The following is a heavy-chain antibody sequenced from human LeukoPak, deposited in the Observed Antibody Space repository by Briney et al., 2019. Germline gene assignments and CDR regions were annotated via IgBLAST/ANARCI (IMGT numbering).Heavy chain of an antibody. CDR2: IIPIFGTA. CDR1: GGTFSSYA. V-gene: IGHV1-69*05. J-gene: IGHJ4*02. Sequence: SVKVSCKASGGTFSSYAISWVRQAPGQGLEWMGGIIPIFGTANYAQKFQGRVTITTDESTNTAYMELSSLRSEDTAVYYCATLRGENDFWSGYRFDYWGQGTLVTVSS. D-gene: IGHD3-3*01. CDR3: ATLRGENDFWSGYRFDY.